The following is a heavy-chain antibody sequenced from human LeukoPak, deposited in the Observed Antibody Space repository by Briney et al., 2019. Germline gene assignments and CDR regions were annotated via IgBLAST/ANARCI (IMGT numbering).Heavy chain of an antibody. D-gene: IGHD4-17*01. J-gene: IGHJ5*02. CDR2: IHTSGTT. Sequence: SETLSLTCAVSGGSISRYLWSWIRQPAGKGLEWLGRIHTSGTTTYSPSFQSRITMSIDTSKKQISLRLSSVTAADTAVYYCARHYYGDYEGWFDPWGQGTLVTVSS. V-gene: IGHV4-4*07. CDR3: ARHYYGDYEGWFDP. CDR1: GGSISRYL.